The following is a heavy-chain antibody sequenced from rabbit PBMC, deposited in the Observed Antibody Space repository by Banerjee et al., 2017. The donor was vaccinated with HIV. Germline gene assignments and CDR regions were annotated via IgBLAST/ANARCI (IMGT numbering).Heavy chain of an antibody. CDR2: IYTSYTST. V-gene: IGHV1S45*01. Sequence: QEQLEESGGDPVKPEGSLTLTCTASGFSFSSNYWLCWVRQAPGKGLEWIGCIYTSYTSTWYASWAKGRFTFSKASSTTVTLQMTSLTAADTGTYFCARYPGTGYGNLWGQGTLVTVS. D-gene: IGHD8-1*01. CDR3: ARYPGTGYGNL. J-gene: IGHJ4*01. CDR1: GFSFSSNYW.